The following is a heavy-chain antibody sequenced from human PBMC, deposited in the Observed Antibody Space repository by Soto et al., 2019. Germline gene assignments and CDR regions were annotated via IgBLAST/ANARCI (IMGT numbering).Heavy chain of an antibody. Sequence: GSLRLSCAASGFTFSSYSMNWVRQAPGKGLEWVSYISSSSSTIYYADSVKGRFTISRDNAKNSLYLQMNSLRAEDTAVYYCARHISSSWFDPWGQGTLVTVSS. J-gene: IGHJ5*02. D-gene: IGHD6-13*01. CDR2: ISSSSSTI. CDR3: ARHISSSWFDP. V-gene: IGHV3-48*01. CDR1: GFTFSSYS.